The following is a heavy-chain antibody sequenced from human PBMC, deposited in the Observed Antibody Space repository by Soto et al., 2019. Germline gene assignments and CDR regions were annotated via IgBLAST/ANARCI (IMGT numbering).Heavy chain of an antibody. CDR3: ARGFTGSDGRFDP. Sequence: GESLKISCEGSGYKFATYWIAWVRQMPGRGLEWMGIIYPGKSNTIYSPSFQGLVTISADTSLNTAYLQWDSLRASDTAIYYCARGFTGSDGRFDPWGQGTVVTVSS. D-gene: IGHD2-8*02. CDR1: GYKFATYW. V-gene: IGHV5-51*01. J-gene: IGHJ5*02. CDR2: IYPGKSNT.